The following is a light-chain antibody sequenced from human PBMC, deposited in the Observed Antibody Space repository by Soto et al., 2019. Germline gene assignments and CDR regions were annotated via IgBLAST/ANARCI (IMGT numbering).Light chain of an antibody. CDR1: LSISRY. CDR3: QQSYSNPIS. J-gene: IGKJ3*01. V-gene: IGKV1-39*01. CDR2: AAS. Sequence: IHMTQSPSSLSAAVGDRVTITSLASLSISRYLNWYQQKPGKAPKLLIYAASGLQSGVPSRFSGSGSGTDYSLTISSLQPEDFATYYCQQSYSNPISFGPGTKVDIK.